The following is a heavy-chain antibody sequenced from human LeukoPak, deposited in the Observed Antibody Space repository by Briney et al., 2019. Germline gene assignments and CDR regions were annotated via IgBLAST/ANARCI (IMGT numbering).Heavy chain of an antibody. CDR2: IYHSGST. CDR3: ARELYGDYPGFDY. D-gene: IGHD4-17*01. Sequence: SETLSLTCTVSGGSISSGGYYWSWIRQPPGKGLEWIGYIYHSGSTYYNPSLKSRVTISVDRSKNQFSLKLSSVTAADTAVYYCARELYGDYPGFDYWGQGTLVTVSS. J-gene: IGHJ4*02. CDR1: GGSISSGGYY. V-gene: IGHV4-30-2*01.